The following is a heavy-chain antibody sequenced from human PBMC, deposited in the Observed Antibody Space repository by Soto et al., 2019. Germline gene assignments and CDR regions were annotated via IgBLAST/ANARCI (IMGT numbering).Heavy chain of an antibody. D-gene: IGHD2-2*01. V-gene: IGHV1-69*13. J-gene: IGHJ5*02. Sequence: SVKVSCKASGVTFSSYAISWVRQAPGQGLEWMGGIIPIFGTANYAQKFQGRVTITADESTSTAYMELSSLRSEDTAVYYCARGEGGYCSSTSCPPKSNWFDPWGQGTLVTVSS. CDR1: GVTFSSYA. CDR3: ARGEGGYCSSTSCPPKSNWFDP. CDR2: IIPIFGTA.